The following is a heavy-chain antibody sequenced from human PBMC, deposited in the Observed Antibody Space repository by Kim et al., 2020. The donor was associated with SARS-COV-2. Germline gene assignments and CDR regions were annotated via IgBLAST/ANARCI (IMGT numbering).Heavy chain of an antibody. CDR2: IYPHDSDT. CDR3: ARHREGYCSSSSCKRDDY. V-gene: IGHV5-51*01. CDR1: GFSFTSYW. Sequence: GESLKISCLGSGFSFTSYWIGWVRQLPGKGLEWMGIIYPHDSDTRYNPSFQGQVTIPADKSISTAYLQWSSLQASDTGMYYCARHREGYCSSSSCKRDDYWGQGTLVTVSS. D-gene: IGHD2-2*01. J-gene: IGHJ4*02.